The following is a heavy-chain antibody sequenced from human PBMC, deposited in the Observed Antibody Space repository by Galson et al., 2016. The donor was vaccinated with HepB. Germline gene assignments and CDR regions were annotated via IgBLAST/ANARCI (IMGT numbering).Heavy chain of an antibody. CDR3: AREFSHDNPAWGSYGMDV. CDR1: GGSVSGPYYY. J-gene: IGHJ6*02. CDR2: IFYSGRT. D-gene: IGHD3-16*01. Sequence: SETLSLTCNVSGGSVSGPYYYWSWIRQPPGKGLEYIGHIFYSGRTTYNPSLRSRVTISLNSSENQFSLRLSPVTAADTALYYCAREFSHDNPAWGSYGMDVWGQGTTVTVSS. V-gene: IGHV4-61*01.